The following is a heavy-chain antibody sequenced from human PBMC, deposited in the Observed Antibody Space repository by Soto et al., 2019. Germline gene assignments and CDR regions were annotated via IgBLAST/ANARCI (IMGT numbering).Heavy chain of an antibody. D-gene: IGHD6-19*01. CDR1: GFSFSIYG. CDR3: AKQGAVSGDFYH. CDR2: ISNDGSNK. Sequence: QVQLLESGGGEVQPGRSLRLSCAASGFSFSIYGMQWVRQAPGKGLEWVAVISNDGSNKYYADSVKGRFTFSRDNSKNTLYLQMSCLRADDTAIYYCAKQGAVSGDFYHWSQGTLVTCSS. V-gene: IGHV3-30*18. J-gene: IGHJ4*02.